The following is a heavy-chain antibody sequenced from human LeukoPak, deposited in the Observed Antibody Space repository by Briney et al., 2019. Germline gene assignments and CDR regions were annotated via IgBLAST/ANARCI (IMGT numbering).Heavy chain of an antibody. V-gene: IGHV1-8*03. CDR1: GYTFTSYD. CDR2: MNPNSGNT. D-gene: IGHD3-22*01. J-gene: IGHJ2*01. Sequence: ASVKVSCKASGYTFTSYDINWVRQATGQGLEWMGWMNPNSGNTGYAQKFQGRITITRDSSISAAYMELSSLRSEDTAVYYCARAYYATAGYYTFDLWGRGTLVTVSS. CDR3: ARAYYATAGYYTFDL.